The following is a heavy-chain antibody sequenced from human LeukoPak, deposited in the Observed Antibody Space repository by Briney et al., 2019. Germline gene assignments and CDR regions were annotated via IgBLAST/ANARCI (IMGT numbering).Heavy chain of an antibody. Sequence: SGGSLRLSCAASGFTFSSSWMTWVRQAPGKGLEWVANIKEDGSKKYYVDSVKGRFTIPRDNAKNSLYLQMDGLRAEDTAVYYCATYHNLAFWGQGSPVTVSS. V-gene: IGHV3-7*01. D-gene: IGHD1-1*01. CDR1: GFTFSSSW. CDR3: ATYHNLAF. CDR2: IKEDGSKK. J-gene: IGHJ4*02.